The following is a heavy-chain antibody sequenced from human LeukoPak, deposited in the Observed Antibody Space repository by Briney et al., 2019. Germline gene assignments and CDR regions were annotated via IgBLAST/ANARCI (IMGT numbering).Heavy chain of an antibody. D-gene: IGHD3-22*01. Sequence: GESLKISRRGSGYNFTTYWISRVRQMPGKGLEWMGRIYPRDSHTHYSLSFQGHVTISVDKPISTAYLQGSSLKASDTAMYYCARQGGFYDNRGYNDAFDIWGQGTVVTVSS. CDR3: ARQGGFYDNRGYNDAFDI. J-gene: IGHJ3*02. V-gene: IGHV5-10-1*01. CDR1: GYNFTTYW. CDR2: IYPRDSHT.